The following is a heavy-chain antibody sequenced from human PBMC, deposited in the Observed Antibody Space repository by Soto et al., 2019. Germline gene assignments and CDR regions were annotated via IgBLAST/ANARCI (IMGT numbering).Heavy chain of an antibody. CDR3: ASDPSLPGQYWYFDL. CDR1: GYKFTNYY. J-gene: IGHJ2*01. Sequence: QVVLVQSGAEVKKPGDSVKVSCKSSGYKFTNYYIHWVRQAPGQGPEWMGWVNPKRGDAIYAQKFQGWVTMTRDMATTTVYLEVNRLKPDDTAVYFCASDPSLPGQYWYFDLWGRGTLVTVSS. V-gene: IGHV1-2*04. CDR2: VNPKRGDA.